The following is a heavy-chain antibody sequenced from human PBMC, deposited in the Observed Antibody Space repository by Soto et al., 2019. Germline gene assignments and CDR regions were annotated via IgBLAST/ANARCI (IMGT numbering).Heavy chain of an antibody. D-gene: IGHD3-3*01. Sequence: SETLSLTCTVSGGSISSYYWSWIRQPPGKGLEWIGYIYYSGSTNYNPSLKSRVTISVDTSKNQFSLKLSSVTAADTAVYYCARSPGDFWSGYSLPYYYYYMGVWGKGTTVTVSS. CDR1: GGSISSYY. J-gene: IGHJ6*03. V-gene: IGHV4-59*08. CDR2: IYYSGST. CDR3: ARSPGDFWSGYSLPYYYYYMGV.